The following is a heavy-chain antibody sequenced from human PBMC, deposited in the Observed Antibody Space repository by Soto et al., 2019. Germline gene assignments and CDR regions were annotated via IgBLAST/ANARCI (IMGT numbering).Heavy chain of an antibody. CDR3: ARDISPYSSGWHNRHFDY. CDR1: GFTFSSYA. CDR2: ISYDGSSK. J-gene: IGHJ4*02. Sequence: QVQLVESGGGVVQPGRSLRLSCAASGFTFSSYAMHWVRQAPGKGLEWVAIISYDGSSKYYADSVKGRFTISRDNSKNTLYLPMNSLRAEDTAVYYCARDISPYSSGWHNRHFDYWGQGTLVTVSS. D-gene: IGHD6-19*01. V-gene: IGHV3-30-3*01.